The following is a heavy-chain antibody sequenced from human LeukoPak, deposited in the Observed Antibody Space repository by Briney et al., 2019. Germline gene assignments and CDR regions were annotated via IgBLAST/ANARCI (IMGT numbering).Heavy chain of an antibody. D-gene: IGHD3-9*01. CDR3: ARDRDWVTDY. V-gene: IGHV3-21*04. Sequence: GGSLRLSCAASGFTFGSNSMAWVRQAPGKGLEWVSSISSGSTYKYYADSLKGRFTISRDNAKNSLYLQMNSLRAEDTAVYHCARDRDWVTDYWGQGTLVTVSS. CDR2: ISSGSTYK. J-gene: IGHJ4*02. CDR1: GFTFGSNS.